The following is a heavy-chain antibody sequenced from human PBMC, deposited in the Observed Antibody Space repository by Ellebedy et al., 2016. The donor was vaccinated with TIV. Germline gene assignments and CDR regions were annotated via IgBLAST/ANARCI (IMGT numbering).Heavy chain of an antibody. CDR1: GFTFSSYW. V-gene: IGHV3-74*01. Sequence: PGGSLRLSCAASGFTFSSYWMHWVRQAPGKGLVWVSRINSDGIITNYADSVKGRFTFSRDKAKNTLYLQMNSLGADDTAVYYCARGDMAGTSRLVDYWGQGTRVTVSS. CDR3: ARGDMAGTSRLVDY. D-gene: IGHD1-7*01. CDR2: INSDGIIT. J-gene: IGHJ4*02.